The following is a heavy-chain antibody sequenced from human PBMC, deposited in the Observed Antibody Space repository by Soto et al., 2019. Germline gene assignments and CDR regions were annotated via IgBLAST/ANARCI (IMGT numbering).Heavy chain of an antibody. J-gene: IGHJ5*02. CDR1: GYSFTSYW. CDR3: AWGGTGTTQNWFDP. V-gene: IGHV5-10-1*01. CDR2: IDPSDSYT. Sequence: PGESLKISCKGSGYSFTSYWISWVRQMPGKGLAWMGRIDPSDSYTNYSPSFQGHVTISADKSISTAYMQWSSLKASDTAMYYCAWGGTGTTQNWFDPWGQGTLVTVSS. D-gene: IGHD1-7*01.